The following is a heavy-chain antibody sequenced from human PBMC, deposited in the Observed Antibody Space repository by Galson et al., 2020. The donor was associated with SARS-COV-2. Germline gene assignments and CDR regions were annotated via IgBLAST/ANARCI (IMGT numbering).Heavy chain of an antibody. Sequence: SETLSLTCTVSGGSISSGSYYWSWIRQPAGKGLEWIGRIYTSGSTNYNPSLKSRVTISVDTSKNQFSLKLSSVTAADTAVYYCASEGYGDYTVRYWGQGTLVTVSS. D-gene: IGHD4-17*01. CDR1: GGSISSGSYY. CDR2: IYTSGST. J-gene: IGHJ4*02. V-gene: IGHV4-61*02. CDR3: ASEGYGDYTVRY.